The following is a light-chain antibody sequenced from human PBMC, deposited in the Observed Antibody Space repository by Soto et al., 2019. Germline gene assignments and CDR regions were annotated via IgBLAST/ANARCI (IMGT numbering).Light chain of an antibody. CDR3: QQSFITPHT. CDR1: QSISTY. Sequence: DIQMTQSPSSLSASVGDRVTVTCRARQSISTYLNWYQKKPGKAPTLLIYGASSLQSGVPYRFSGSVSGTDFTLTISSLQPEDFATYYCQQSFITPHTFGQGSNLEIK. CDR2: GAS. J-gene: IGKJ2*01. V-gene: IGKV1-39*01.